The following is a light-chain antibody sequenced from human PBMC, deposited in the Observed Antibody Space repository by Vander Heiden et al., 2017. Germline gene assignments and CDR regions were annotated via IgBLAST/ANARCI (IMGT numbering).Light chain of an antibody. J-gene: IGKJ1*01. Sequence: EFVLTQSPATLSLSPGERATLSCRASQSVSSYLTWYQQKPGQAPRLLIYDASNRATGIPARFSGSGSGTDFTLTISSLEPEDVAVYYCQQRSNWLWTFGQGTKVEIK. CDR1: QSVSSY. CDR3: QQRSNWLWT. V-gene: IGKV3-11*01. CDR2: DAS.